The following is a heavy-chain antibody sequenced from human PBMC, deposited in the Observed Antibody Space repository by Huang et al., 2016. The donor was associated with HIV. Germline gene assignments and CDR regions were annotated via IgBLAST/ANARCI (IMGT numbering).Heavy chain of an antibody. J-gene: IGHJ6*02. CDR3: ARQWTILEWLLGLDV. CDR2: VNDGGAT. D-gene: IGHD3-3*01. CDR1: GGSFTGNY. V-gene: IGHV4-34*02. Sequence: QMQLQQRGAGLLKPSETLSLTCGVSGGSFTGNYLTWIRQAPGKGLEWIGEVNDGGATNYNPSLNGRVTISLYKSNRELSLNLRSVTAADTAVYYCARQWTILEWLLGLDVWGQGTTVIVSS.